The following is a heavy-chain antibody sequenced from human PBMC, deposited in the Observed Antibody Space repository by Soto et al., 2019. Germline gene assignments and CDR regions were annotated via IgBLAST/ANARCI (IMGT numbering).Heavy chain of an antibody. D-gene: IGHD1-1*01. CDR1: GFTVSGKKY. J-gene: IGHJ3*02. Sequence: GSLRLSCAAFGFTVSGKKYVAWGRQAPGKGLEGVSALYDLDGTYYADSVKGRFTTSSDSSRNTVYLQMNSLRPDDTAVYSCATWHLQEHAYDIWGQGTMVTVSS. V-gene: IGHV3-53*01. CDR3: ATWHLQEHAYDI. CDR2: LYDLDGT.